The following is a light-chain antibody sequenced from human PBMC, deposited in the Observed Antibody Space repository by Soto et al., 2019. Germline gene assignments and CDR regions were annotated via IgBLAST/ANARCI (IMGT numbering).Light chain of an antibody. V-gene: IGLV2-14*01. Sequence: QSALTQPASVSGSPGQSITISCTGNSSDIGTYKYVSWFQHHPGKAPKLIIFEVSNRPSGISDRFSGFKSANTVYLTITELQAEDEADYYCQSYDSSLSGYVFGTGTKVTVL. CDR3: QSYDSSLSGYV. J-gene: IGLJ1*01. CDR1: SSDIGTYKY. CDR2: EVS.